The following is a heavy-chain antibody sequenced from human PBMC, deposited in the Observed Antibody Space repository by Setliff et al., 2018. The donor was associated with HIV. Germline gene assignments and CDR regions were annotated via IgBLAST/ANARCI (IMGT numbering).Heavy chain of an antibody. D-gene: IGHD5-18*01. CDR2: IYHSGST. J-gene: IGHJ4*01. CDR1: GYSISSGYY. Sequence: PSETLSLTCAVSGYSISSGYYWGWIRQPPGKGLEWIGSIYHSGSTYYNPSLKSRVTTSVDTSKNQFSLKLSSVTAADTAVYYCARQTSYDRGYSYCFDEWGHGTLVTVSS. CDR3: ARQTSYDRGYSYCFDE. V-gene: IGHV4-38-2*01.